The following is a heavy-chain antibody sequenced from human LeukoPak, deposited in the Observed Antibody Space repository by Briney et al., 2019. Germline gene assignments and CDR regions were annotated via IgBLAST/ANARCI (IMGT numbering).Heavy chain of an antibody. D-gene: IGHD5-18*01. V-gene: IGHV1-69*13. CDR1: GYTFSSYG. J-gene: IGHJ4*02. CDR3: ARPGYSYGLDY. CDR2: IIPIFGTA. Sequence: SVKVSCKASGYTFSSYGISWVRQAPGQGLEWMGGIIPIFGTANYAQKFQGRVTITADESTSTAYMELSSLRSEDTAVYYCARPGYSYGLDYWGQGTLVTVSS.